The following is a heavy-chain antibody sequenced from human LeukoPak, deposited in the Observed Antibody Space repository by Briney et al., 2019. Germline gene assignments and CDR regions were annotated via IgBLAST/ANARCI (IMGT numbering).Heavy chain of an antibody. V-gene: IGHV4-30-4*01. CDR2: IYYSGST. CDR1: GGSISSGDYS. J-gene: IGHJ6*02. Sequence: SQTLSLTCTVSGGSISSGDYSWSWIRQPPGKGLEWIGYIYYSGSTYYNPSLKSRVTISVDTSKNQFSLKLSSVTAADTAVYYCARDSLSDSSGYSVYYYGMDVWGQGTTVTVSS. D-gene: IGHD3-22*01. CDR3: ARDSLSDSSGYSVYYYGMDV.